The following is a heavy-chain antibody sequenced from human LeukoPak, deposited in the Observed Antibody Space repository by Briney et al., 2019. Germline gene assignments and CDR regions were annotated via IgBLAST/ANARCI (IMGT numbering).Heavy chain of an antibody. CDR3: ARHYYYDSSGLDDAFDI. CDR1: GGSISSSSYY. J-gene: IGHJ3*02. Sequence: SETLSLTCTVSGGSISSSSYYWGWIRQPPGKGLEWIGSIYYSGSTYYNPSLKSRVTISVDTSKNQFSLKLSSVTAADTAVYYSARHYYYDSSGLDDAFDIWGQGTMVTVSS. V-gene: IGHV4-39*01. D-gene: IGHD3-22*01. CDR2: IYYSGST.